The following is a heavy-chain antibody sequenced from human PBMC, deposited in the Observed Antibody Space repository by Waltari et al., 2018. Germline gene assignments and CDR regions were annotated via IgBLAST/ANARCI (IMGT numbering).Heavy chain of an antibody. V-gene: IGHV3-21*01. D-gene: IGHD3-3*01. Sequence: EVQLVESGGGLVKPGGSLRLSCAASGFTFSSYSMNWVRQAPGKGLEWVSSISSSSYIYYADSVKGRFTNSRDNAKNSLYLQMNSLRAEDTAVYYCARVGYYDFWSGYYEYYYYYMDVWGKGTTVTVSS. CDR1: GFTFSSYS. J-gene: IGHJ6*03. CDR3: ARVGYYDFWSGYYEYYYYYMDV. CDR2: ISSSSYI.